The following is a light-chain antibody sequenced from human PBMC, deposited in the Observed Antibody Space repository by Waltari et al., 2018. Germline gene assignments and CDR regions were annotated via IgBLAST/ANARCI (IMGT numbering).Light chain of an antibody. CDR3: QQLHSYPRA. CDR1: QDLDNC. V-gene: IGKV1-13*02. CDR2: GAS. Sequence: AIQVTQSPSSLSASVGARVTITCRACQDLDNCLAWYQQKPGKAPNLLIYGASVLESGVPSRFSGSGSGTDFTLTISSLQPEDFATYYCQQLHSYPRAFGGGTKVESK. J-gene: IGKJ4*01.